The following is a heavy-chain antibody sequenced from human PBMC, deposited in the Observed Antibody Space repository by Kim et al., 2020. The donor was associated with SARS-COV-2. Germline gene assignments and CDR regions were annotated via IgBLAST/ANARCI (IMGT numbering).Heavy chain of an antibody. J-gene: IGHJ4*02. CDR2: INHSGST. V-gene: IGHV4-34*01. CDR1: GGSFSGYY. Sequence: SETLSLTCAVYGGSFSGYYWSSIRQPPGKGLEWIGEINHSGSTNYNPSLKSRVTISVDTSKNQFSLKLSSVTAADTAVYYCARANIRAVAGYWGQGTLVTVSS. D-gene: IGHD6-19*01. CDR3: ARANIRAVAGY.